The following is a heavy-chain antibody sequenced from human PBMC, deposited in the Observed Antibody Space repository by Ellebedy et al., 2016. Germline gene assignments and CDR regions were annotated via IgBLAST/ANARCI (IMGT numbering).Heavy chain of an antibody. V-gene: IGHV1-18*01. J-gene: IGHJ4*02. CDR3: GRDSLGYTSLTDY. Sequence: ASVKVSCXASGYNFNSHSISWVRQAPGQGLEWMGWISTYNGNTYYIQKVQGRVSLTTDTSTSTAYMELRSLTSDDTAVYYCGRDSLGYTSLTDYWGQGTLVTVSS. CDR2: ISTYNGNT. D-gene: IGHD3-16*02. CDR1: GYNFNSHS.